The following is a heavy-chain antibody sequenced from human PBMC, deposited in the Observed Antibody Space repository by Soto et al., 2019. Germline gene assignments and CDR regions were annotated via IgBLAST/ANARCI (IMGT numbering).Heavy chain of an antibody. CDR1: GDSFTNHY. V-gene: IGHV4-59*11. CDR2: IYYTGDA. CDR3: ARGGEGLDV. D-gene: IGHD3-16*01. J-gene: IGHJ6*02. Sequence: SETLSLTCIVSGDSFTNHYWSWIRQAPGKGLEWIGYIYYTGDAKYTSSLQSRVTISVDAPKRQVSLSLTSVTAADTAIYYCARGGEGLDVWGPGTAVTVSS.